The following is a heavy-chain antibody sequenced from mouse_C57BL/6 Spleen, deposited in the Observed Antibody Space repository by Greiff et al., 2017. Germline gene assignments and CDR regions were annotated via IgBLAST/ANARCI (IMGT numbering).Heavy chain of an antibody. V-gene: IGHV1-26*01. CDR3: ARSGYYGYGFDY. CDR1: GYTFTDYY. J-gene: IGHJ2*01. D-gene: IGHD2-2*01. CDR2: INPNNGGT. Sequence: VQLQQSGPELVKPGASVKISCKASGYTFTDYYMNWVKQSHGKSLEWIGDINPNNGGTSYNQKFKGKATLTVDKSSSTAYMELRSLTSEDSAVYYCARSGYYGYGFDYWGQGTTLTVSS.